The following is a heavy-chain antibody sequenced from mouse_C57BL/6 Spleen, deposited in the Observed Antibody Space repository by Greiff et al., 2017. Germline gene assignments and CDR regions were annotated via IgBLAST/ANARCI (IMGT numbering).Heavy chain of an antibody. J-gene: IGHJ2*01. Sequence: EVQLQQSGPELVKPGASVKISCKASGYTFTDYYMNWVKQSHGKSLEWIGDINPNNGGTSYNQKFKGKATLTVDKSSSTAYMELRSLTSEDSAVYYCARAVGLYVLNYFDYWGQGTTLTVSS. CDR1: GYTFTDYY. D-gene: IGHD2-14*01. V-gene: IGHV1-26*01. CDR3: ARAVGLYVLNYFDY. CDR2: INPNNGGT.